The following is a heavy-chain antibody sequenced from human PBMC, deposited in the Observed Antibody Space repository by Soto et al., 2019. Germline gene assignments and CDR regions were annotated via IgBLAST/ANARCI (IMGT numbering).Heavy chain of an antibody. CDR2: ISYDGSNK. J-gene: IGHJ4*02. CDR1: GFTFSSYA. D-gene: IGHD3-22*01. V-gene: IGHV3-30-3*01. Sequence: GGSLRLCFAASGFTFSSYAMHWVRQATGKWLEWVSVISYDGSNKYYAYSVKGRFTISRDNSKNTLYLQMNSLRAEETAVYYCARDRDYDSSGYYTLGYWRQGTLVTVPS. CDR3: ARDRDYDSSGYYTLGY.